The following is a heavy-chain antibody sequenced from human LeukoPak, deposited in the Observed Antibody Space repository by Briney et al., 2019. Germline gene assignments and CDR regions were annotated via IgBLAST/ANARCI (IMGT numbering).Heavy chain of an antibody. CDR2: VSGSGGTT. CDR1: GFTFTDYA. CDR3: AKGLHGGVGYGVDV. V-gene: IGHV3-23*01. J-gene: IGHJ6*02. D-gene: IGHD3-16*01. Sequence: GGSLRLSCAASGFTFTDYAMSWVRQAPGRGLEWVSAVSGSGGTTYYTDSVKGRFTISRDNSKNTLYLQMHSLRAEDTAIYYCAKGLHGGVGYGVDVWGQGTTVSVSS.